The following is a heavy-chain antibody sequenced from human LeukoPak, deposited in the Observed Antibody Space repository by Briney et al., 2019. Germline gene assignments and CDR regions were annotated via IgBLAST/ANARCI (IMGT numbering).Heavy chain of an antibody. CDR2: ISSSSSYI. Sequence: GGSLRLSCAASGFTVSSNYMTWVRQAPGKGLEWVSSISSSSSYIYYADSVKGRFTISRDNAKNSLYLQMNSLRAEDTAVYYCARASADGDFDYWGQGTLVTVSS. V-gene: IGHV3-21*01. J-gene: IGHJ4*02. CDR3: ARASADGDFDY. CDR1: GFTVSSNY. D-gene: IGHD4-17*01.